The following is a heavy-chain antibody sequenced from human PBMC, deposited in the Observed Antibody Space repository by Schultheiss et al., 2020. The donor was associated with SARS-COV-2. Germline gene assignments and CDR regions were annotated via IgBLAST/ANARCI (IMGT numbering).Heavy chain of an antibody. CDR3: ARYSDAAAPEYYGMDV. V-gene: IGHV5-10-1*01. CDR1: GYSFTSYW. CDR2: IDPSDSYT. D-gene: IGHD6-13*01. Sequence: GESLKISCKGSGYSFTSYWISWVRQMPGKGLEWMGRIDPSDSYTNYSPSFQGHVTISADKSISTAYLQWSSLKASDTAMYYCARYSDAAAPEYYGMDVWGQGTTVTVSS. J-gene: IGHJ6*02.